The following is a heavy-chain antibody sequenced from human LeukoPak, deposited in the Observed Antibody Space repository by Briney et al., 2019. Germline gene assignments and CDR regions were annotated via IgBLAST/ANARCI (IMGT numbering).Heavy chain of an antibody. D-gene: IGHD1-26*01. CDR2: IYYSGST. V-gene: IGHV4-59*01. Sequence: PSETLSLTCTVSGGSISSYYWSWTRQPPGKGLEWIGYIYYSGSTNYNPSLKSRVTISVDTSKNQFSLKLSSVTAADTAVYYCARVRGGSYYNYYYGMDVWGQGTTVTVSS. CDR3: ARVRGGSYYNYYYGMDV. CDR1: GGSISSYY. J-gene: IGHJ6*02.